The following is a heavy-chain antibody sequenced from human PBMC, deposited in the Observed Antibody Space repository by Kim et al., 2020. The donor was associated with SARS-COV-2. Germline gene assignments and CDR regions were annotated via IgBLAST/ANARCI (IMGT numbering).Heavy chain of an antibody. CDR1: GFTVSSNY. CDR3: SRGGGSSGQDVYCFDY. CDR2: IYRGGSS. D-gene: IGHD5-12*01. V-gene: IGHV3-66*01. Sequence: GGSLRLSCAASGFTVSSNYMSWVRQAPGKGLEWVSVIYRGGSSYYAASAKGSLTISSDNSNNTLHLQMNSMRAADTTVYYCSRGGGSSGQDVYCFDYWG. J-gene: IGHJ4*01.